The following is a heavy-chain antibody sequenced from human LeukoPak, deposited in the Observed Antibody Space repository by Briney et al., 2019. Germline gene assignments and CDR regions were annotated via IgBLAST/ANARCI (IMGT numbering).Heavy chain of an antibody. Sequence: SVKVSCKASGGTFSSYAISWVRQAPGQGLEWVGGIIPIFATANYAQKFQGRITITADESTSTAYMVLSSLRSEDTAVYYCARDPAPYCSSTSCYLWGQGTLVTVSS. V-gene: IGHV1-69*13. CDR3: ARDPAPYCSSTSCYL. J-gene: IGHJ4*02. D-gene: IGHD2-2*01. CDR2: IIPIFATA. CDR1: GGTFSSYA.